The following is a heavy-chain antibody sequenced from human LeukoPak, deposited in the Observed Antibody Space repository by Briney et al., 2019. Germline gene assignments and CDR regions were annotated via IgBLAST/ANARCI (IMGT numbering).Heavy chain of an antibody. Sequence: GGSLRLSCAASGFTFSSYSMNWVRQAPGKGLEWVSYISSSSSTIYYADSVKGRFTISRDNAKNSLYLQMNSLRAEDTAVYYCARAITMIALYYMDVWGKGTTVTVSS. V-gene: IGHV3-48*01. CDR3: ARAITMIALYYMDV. D-gene: IGHD3-22*01. CDR1: GFTFSSYS. J-gene: IGHJ6*03. CDR2: ISSSSSTI.